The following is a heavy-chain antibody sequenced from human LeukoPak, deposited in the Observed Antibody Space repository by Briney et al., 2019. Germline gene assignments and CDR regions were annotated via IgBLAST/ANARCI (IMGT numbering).Heavy chain of an antibody. D-gene: IGHD3-22*01. V-gene: IGHV5-51*01. J-gene: IGHJ6*02. CDR1: GYGFTTYW. CDR3: ARHRSDSSGYSYYYYGMDV. CDR2: FFPGDSDT. Sequence: GESRKISGKGLGYGFTTYWFGWARQFPGKGREGMGIFFPGDSDTRYSPSFQGQVTISADKSISTAYLQWSSLKASDTAMYYCARHRSDSSGYSYYYYGMDVWGQGTTVTVSS.